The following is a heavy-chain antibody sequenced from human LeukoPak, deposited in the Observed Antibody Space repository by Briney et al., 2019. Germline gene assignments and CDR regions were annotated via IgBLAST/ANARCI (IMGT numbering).Heavy chain of an antibody. CDR1: GFTFSHVA. CDR3: AREYCTTANCYRLDS. CDR2: ILYDGKNA. J-gene: IGHJ4*02. Sequence: PGGSLRLSCAASGFTFSHVAMHWVRQSPGKGPEWVAVILYDGKNANYADSVEGRFTDSRDNSKNTLYLQLHSLRAEDTAIYYCAREYCTTANCYRLDSWGQGTLVTVSS. D-gene: IGHD2-2*02. V-gene: IGHV3-30*04.